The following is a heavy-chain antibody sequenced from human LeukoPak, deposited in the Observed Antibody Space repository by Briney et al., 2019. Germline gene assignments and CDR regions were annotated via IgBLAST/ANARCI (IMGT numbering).Heavy chain of an antibody. J-gene: IGHJ4*02. V-gene: IGHV3-48*03. D-gene: IGHD3-10*01. Sequence: GGSLRLFCEASGFTFSSYEMSWVRQAPGKGLEWVSYISIGGDTIHYADSVKGRFTISRDNAKKSLYLQMNSLRAEDTAVYYCARPLGYSGSGSYYAYWGQGTLVTVSA. CDR3: ARPLGYSGSGSYYAY. CDR2: ISIGGDTI. CDR1: GFTFSSYE.